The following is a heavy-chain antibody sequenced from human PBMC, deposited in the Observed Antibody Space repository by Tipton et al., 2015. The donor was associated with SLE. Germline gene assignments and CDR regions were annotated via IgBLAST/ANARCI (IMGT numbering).Heavy chain of an antibody. CDR2: VYYSGST. J-gene: IGHJ4*02. CDR1: GGSISSSRYY. V-gene: IGHV4-39*02. D-gene: IGHD3-10*01. CDR3: AREPLWFGEFHFFDQ. Sequence: TLSLTCTVSGGSISSSRYYWGWIRQPPGEGLEWIGSVYYSGSTYFNPSLKSRVAMSVDTSKNHFSLKLSSVTAADTAVYYCAREPLWFGEFHFFDQWGQGTLVTVSS.